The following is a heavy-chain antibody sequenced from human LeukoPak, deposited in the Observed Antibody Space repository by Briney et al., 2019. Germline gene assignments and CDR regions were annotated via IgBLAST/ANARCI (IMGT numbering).Heavy chain of an antibody. Sequence: PSETLSLTCTVSGGSISSYYWSWIRQPPGKGLEWIGYIYYSGGTNYNPSLKSRVTISVDTSKNQFSLKLSSVTAADTAVYYCARRSGTYHAFDIWGQGTMVTVSS. D-gene: IGHD1-26*01. J-gene: IGHJ3*02. CDR2: IYYSGGT. CDR3: ARRSGTYHAFDI. CDR1: GGSISSYY. V-gene: IGHV4-59*01.